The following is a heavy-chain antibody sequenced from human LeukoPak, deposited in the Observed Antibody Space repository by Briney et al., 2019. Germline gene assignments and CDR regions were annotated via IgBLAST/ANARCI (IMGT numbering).Heavy chain of an antibody. Sequence: PSETLSLACTVSGGSISSGSYYWSWIRQPAGKGLEWIGRIYTSGSTNYNPSLKSRVTISVDTSKNQFSLKLSSVTAADTAVYYCARDEMSYDYVWGSPTLWGQGTLVTVSS. CDR3: ARDEMSYDYVWGSPTL. CDR1: GGSISSGSYY. J-gene: IGHJ4*02. CDR2: IYTSGST. V-gene: IGHV4-61*02. D-gene: IGHD3-16*01.